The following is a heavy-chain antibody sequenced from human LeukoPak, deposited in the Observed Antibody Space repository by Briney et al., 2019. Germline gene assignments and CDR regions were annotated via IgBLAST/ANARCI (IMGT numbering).Heavy chain of an antibody. J-gene: IGHJ4*02. Sequence: GGSLRLSCAASGFTVSCYYMSWVRQAPGKGLEWVSVIYSGGTPFYPDPVKGRFTISRDISKNTVYLQMNSLRAEDTAVYYCASTRDYGGNFYYFEYWGQGTLVTVSS. V-gene: IGHV3-66*01. CDR2: IYSGGTP. CDR1: GFTVSCYY. CDR3: ASTRDYGGNFYYFEY. D-gene: IGHD4-23*01.